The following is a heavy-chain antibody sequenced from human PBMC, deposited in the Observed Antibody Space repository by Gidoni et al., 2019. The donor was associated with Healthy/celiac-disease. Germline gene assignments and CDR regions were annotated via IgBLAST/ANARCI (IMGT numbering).Heavy chain of an antibody. V-gene: IGHV3-11*01. CDR1: RFTFSDYY. J-gene: IGHJ4*02. Sequence: QVQLVESGGGLVKPGGSLRLSCAASRFTFSDYYMTWIRQAPGKGLEWVSYISNGGSDIYYADSVRGRFTISRDNAKNSLYLQMNSLRADDTAVYYCARVGLGWELPPKYYFDYWGQGTLVTVSS. D-gene: IGHD1-26*01. CDR3: ARVGLGWELPPKYYFDY. CDR2: ISNGGSDI.